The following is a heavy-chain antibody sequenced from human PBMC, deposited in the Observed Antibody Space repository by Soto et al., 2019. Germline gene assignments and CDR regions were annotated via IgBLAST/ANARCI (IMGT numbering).Heavy chain of an antibody. J-gene: IGHJ5*02. V-gene: IGHV4-39*01. D-gene: IGHD6-6*01. CDR1: GVSIISSTYY. CDR3: ARRSSSSLGSLFDP. CDR2: MYYTGNK. Sequence: PSETLSLTCTVSGVSIISSTYYWDWIRQPPGKGLEWIGAMYYTGNKNYNPSLESRVTMSVDTSKNQFSLKLSSVTPTVTVVYYCARRSSSSLGSLFDPWCLG.